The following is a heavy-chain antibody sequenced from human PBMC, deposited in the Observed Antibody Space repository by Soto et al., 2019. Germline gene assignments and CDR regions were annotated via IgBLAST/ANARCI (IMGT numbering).Heavy chain of an antibody. Sequence: QVQLQESGPGPVKPSQTLSLTCTVSGGSISTDGYYWSWIRQHPGKGLEWIGYIYYSGSTYFNPSLRRRVTISVATSRNQFSLKLSSVTAADTAMYYCARATPIYYSAMDVWGQGTTVTVSS. J-gene: IGHJ6*02. CDR2: IYYSGST. V-gene: IGHV4-31*03. CDR1: GGSISTDGYY. CDR3: ARATPIYYSAMDV.